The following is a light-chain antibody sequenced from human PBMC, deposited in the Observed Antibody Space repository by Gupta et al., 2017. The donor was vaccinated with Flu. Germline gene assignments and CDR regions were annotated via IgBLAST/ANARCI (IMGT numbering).Light chain of an antibody. CDR2: DAS. CDR3: QQRGGWPPAYT. J-gene: IGKJ2*01. V-gene: IGKV3-11*01. CDR1: QTVSDY. Sequence: EIVLTQSPATLYLSPGERATLFCRASQTVSDYLAWYQQKPGQPPRLLIYDASSRATGIPARFSGSGAQTDFTLTIGSREPEDFAVYYCQQRGGWPPAYTFGQGTRLEIK.